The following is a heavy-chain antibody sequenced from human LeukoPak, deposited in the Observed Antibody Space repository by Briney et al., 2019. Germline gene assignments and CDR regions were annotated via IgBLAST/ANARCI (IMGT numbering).Heavy chain of an antibody. CDR3: ASRTSGTHYSEY. D-gene: IGHD1-26*01. J-gene: IGHJ4*02. CDR1: GASISSGSYF. Sequence: PSETLSLTCTVSGASISSGSYFWSWIRQHPGKGLEWIGYIYNSGSAYYNPSLKSRVIISVDTSKNQFSLKLSSVTAADTAVYHCASRTSGTHYSEYWGQGTLVTVSS. CDR2: IYNSGSA. V-gene: IGHV4-31*03.